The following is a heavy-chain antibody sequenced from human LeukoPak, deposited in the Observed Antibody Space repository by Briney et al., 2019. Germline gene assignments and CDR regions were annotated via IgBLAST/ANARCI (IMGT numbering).Heavy chain of an antibody. CDR2: LNQDESER. J-gene: IGHJ4*02. V-gene: IGHV3-7*01. D-gene: IGHD5-12*01. Sequence: GGSLRLSCAASGFTVITNDMTWVRQAPGKGLEWVANLNQDESERHYVDSVKGRFTISRDNAKNSLFLLMNSLRVEDTAVYYCARDPYRKFDYWGQGTLVTVSS. CDR3: ARDPYRKFDY. CDR1: GFTVITND.